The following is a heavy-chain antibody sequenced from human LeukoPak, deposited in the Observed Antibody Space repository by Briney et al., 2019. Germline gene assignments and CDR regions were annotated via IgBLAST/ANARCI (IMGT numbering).Heavy chain of an antibody. CDR2: INHSGST. Sequence: SETLSLTCAVYGGSFSGYYWSWIRQPPGKGLEWIGEINHSGSTSYNPSLKSRVTISVDTSKNQFSLKLSSVTAADTAVYYCARAGYCTNGVCYLGYWGQGTLVTVSS. J-gene: IGHJ4*02. CDR1: GGSFSGYY. V-gene: IGHV4-34*01. D-gene: IGHD2-8*01. CDR3: ARAGYCTNGVCYLGY.